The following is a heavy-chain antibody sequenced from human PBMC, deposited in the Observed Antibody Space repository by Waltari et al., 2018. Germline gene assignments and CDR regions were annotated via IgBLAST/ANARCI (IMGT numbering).Heavy chain of an antibody. CDR3: ARAEGIAVAGRGNYYFDY. CDR1: GYTFTGYY. J-gene: IGHJ4*02. D-gene: IGHD6-19*01. CDR2: IKPSSGAT. V-gene: IGHV1-2*02. Sequence: QVQLVQSGAEVKKPGASVKVSCKASGYTFTGYYMHWVRQAPGQGLEWMGWIKPSSGATNCAQKLQGRVTITRETSISTAYMELSRLRSDETAMYYCARAEGIAVAGRGNYYFDYWGQGTLVTVSS.